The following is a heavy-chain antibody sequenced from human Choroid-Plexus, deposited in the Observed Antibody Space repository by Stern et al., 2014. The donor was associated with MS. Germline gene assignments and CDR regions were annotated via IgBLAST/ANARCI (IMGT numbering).Heavy chain of an antibody. CDR2: ISYDGSDK. Sequence: VHLVESGGGVAQPGRPLILSCAASGFTFSNFGMHWVRQAPGKGLEWVALISYDGSDKYYADSGKGRFTIFRDNSKNTLYMHMNSLRGEDTAVYYCAKDRQWSTYFFDYWGQGSLVTVSS. D-gene: IGHD2-15*01. CDR1: GFTFSNFG. V-gene: IGHV3-30*18. J-gene: IGHJ4*02. CDR3: AKDRQWSTYFFDY.